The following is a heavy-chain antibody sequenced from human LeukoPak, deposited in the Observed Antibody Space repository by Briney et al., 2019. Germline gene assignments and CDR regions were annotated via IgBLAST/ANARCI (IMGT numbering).Heavy chain of an antibody. V-gene: IGHV4-30-2*01. CDR2: IYHSGST. D-gene: IGHD4-17*01. J-gene: IGHJ6*04. CDR1: GGSISSGGYS. CDR3: ARETATVTTGPRTDV. Sequence: ASQTLSLTCAVSGGSISSGGYSWSWIRQPPGKGLEWIGYIYHSGSTYYNPSLKSRVTISVDWSKNQFSLKLSSVTAADTAVYYCARETATVTTGPRTDVWGKGTTVTVSS.